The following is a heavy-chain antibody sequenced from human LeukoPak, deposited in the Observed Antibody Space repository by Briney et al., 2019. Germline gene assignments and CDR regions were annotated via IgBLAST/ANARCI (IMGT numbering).Heavy chain of an antibody. CDR1: GFTFSDYY. V-gene: IGHV3-33*08. CDR2: IWYDGSNK. D-gene: IGHD2-8*01. J-gene: IGHJ4*02. CDR3: ARDHCTNGVCYSGFDY. Sequence: PGGSLRLSCAASGFTFSDYYMSWIRQAPGKGLEWVAVIWYDGSNKYYADSVKGRFTISRDNSKNTLYLQMNSLRAEDTAVYYCARDHCTNGVCYSGFDYWGQGTLVTVSS.